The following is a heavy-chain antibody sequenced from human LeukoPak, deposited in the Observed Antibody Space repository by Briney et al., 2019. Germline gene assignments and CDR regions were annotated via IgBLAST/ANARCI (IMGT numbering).Heavy chain of an antibody. CDR2: FDPEDGET. D-gene: IGHD1-7*01. Sequence: ASVKVSCKVSGHTLSEISMHWVRQAPGKGLEWMGSFDPEDGETMYAEIFQGRFTMTEDTSRDTAYMELSSLRSEDTAVYFCATDKGGPGTTFHDPFDNWGQGTMVTVSS. V-gene: IGHV1-24*01. CDR3: ATDKGGPGTTFHDPFDN. J-gene: IGHJ3*02. CDR1: GHTLSEIS.